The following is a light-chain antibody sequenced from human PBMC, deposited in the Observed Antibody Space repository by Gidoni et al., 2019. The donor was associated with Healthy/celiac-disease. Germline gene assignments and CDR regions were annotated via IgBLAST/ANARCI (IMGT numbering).Light chain of an antibody. Sequence: AVSVALGQTVRITCQGDSLRSYYASWYQQKPGQAPVLVIYGKNNRPSGIPDRFSGSSSGNTASLTITGAQAEDEADYYCNSRDSSGNHLVFGGGTKLTVL. CDR3: NSRDSSGNHLV. J-gene: IGLJ2*01. CDR2: GKN. V-gene: IGLV3-19*01. CDR1: SLRSYY.